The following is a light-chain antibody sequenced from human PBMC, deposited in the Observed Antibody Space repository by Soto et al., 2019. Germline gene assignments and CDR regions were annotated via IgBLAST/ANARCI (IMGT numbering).Light chain of an antibody. V-gene: IGKV1-33*01. Sequence: IQMTQSPSSLSASVGDRVTITCRASQSIVRNLNWYQQKPGKAPELLINDASNLETGVPSRFSGSGSSKYFTFTITSLQPEDVATYYCQQYDSPPLSFGPGTKVELK. CDR1: QSIVRN. CDR2: DAS. CDR3: QQYDSPPLS. J-gene: IGKJ3*01.